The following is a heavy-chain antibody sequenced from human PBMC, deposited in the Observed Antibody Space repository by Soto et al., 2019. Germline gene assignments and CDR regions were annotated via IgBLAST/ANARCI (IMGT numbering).Heavy chain of an antibody. V-gene: IGHV1-69*13. J-gene: IGHJ6*02. Sequence: SVKVSCKASGGTFSSYAISWVRQAPGQGLEWMGGIIPIFGTANYAQKFQGRVTITADESTSTAYMELSSLRSEDTAVYYCARVGFEVGANYYYYGMDVWGQGTKVTVSS. D-gene: IGHD1-26*01. CDR2: IIPIFGTA. CDR1: GGTFSSYA. CDR3: ARVGFEVGANYYYYGMDV.